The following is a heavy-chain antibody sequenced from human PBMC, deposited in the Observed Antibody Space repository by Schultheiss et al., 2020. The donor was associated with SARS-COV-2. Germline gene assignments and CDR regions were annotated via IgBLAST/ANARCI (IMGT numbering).Heavy chain of an antibody. V-gene: IGHV3-23*01. CDR1: GFTLSIYA. D-gene: IGHD2-2*02. Sequence: GGSLRLSCAASGFTLSIYAMSWVRQAPGKGLEWVSAVSAGGGTTYYADSVKGRFTISGDNSKNTLYLQMNSLRAEDTAVYHCTKEGVIPSAIQGFDYWGQGALVTVSS. CDR2: VSAGGGTT. J-gene: IGHJ4*02. CDR3: TKEGVIPSAIQGFDY.